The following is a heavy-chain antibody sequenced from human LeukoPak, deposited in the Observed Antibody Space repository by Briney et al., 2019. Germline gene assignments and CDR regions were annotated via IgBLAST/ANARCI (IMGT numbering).Heavy chain of an antibody. CDR3: ARYRITMIVVVTKNDAFDI. V-gene: IGHV4-31*03. CDR2: IYYSGST. D-gene: IGHD3-22*01. J-gene: IGHJ3*02. Sequence: SETLSLTCTVSGGSISSGGYYWSWIRQHPGKGLEWIGYIYYSGSTYYNPFLKSRVTISVDTSKNQFSLKPSSVTAADTAVYYCARYRITMIVVVTKNDAFDIWGQGTMVTVSS. CDR1: GGSISSGGYY.